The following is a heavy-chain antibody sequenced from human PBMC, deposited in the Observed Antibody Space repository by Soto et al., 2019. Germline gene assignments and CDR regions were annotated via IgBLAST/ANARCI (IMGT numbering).Heavy chain of an antibody. D-gene: IGHD2-15*01. CDR2: VYYSGST. Sequence: PPETLSLTCTVTDDSVTSYYGSWMRQPPGKGLECMGYVYYSGSTNYNRSLKSRVTISVDTSKNQIPLRLKSVTAEDTAVYYCARAETSGSHYFYYWGQGSLVTVSS. CDR3: ARAETSGSHYFYY. J-gene: IGHJ4*02. CDR1: DDSVTSYY. V-gene: IGHV4-59*02.